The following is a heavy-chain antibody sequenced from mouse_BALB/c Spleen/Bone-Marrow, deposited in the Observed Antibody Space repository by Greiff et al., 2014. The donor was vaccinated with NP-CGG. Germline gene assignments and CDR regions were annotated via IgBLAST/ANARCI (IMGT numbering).Heavy chain of an antibody. V-gene: IGHV1S132*01. CDR3: ARKGIPTVIATAYYFDY. D-gene: IGHD2-4*01. J-gene: IGHJ2*01. CDR1: GYNFTSYW. Sequence: VQLQQSGAELVKPGASVKLSCKTSGYNFTSYWIQWVKQRPGQGLGWIGEIFPGTGTTYYNEKFKDKATLTIDTSSSTAYMQLSSLTSEDSAVYFGARKGIPTVIATAYYFDYWGQGSTLTVSA. CDR2: IFPGTGTT.